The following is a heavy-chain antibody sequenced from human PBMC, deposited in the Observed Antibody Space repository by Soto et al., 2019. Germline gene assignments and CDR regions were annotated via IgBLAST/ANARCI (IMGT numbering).Heavy chain of an antibody. CDR1: GFTFSSYA. J-gene: IGHJ6*02. D-gene: IGHD6-13*01. CDR3: AREDSSSWYYYYYGMDV. V-gene: IGHV3-30-3*01. CDR2: ISYDGSNK. Sequence: QVQLVESGGGVVQPGRSLRLSCAASGFTFSSYAMHWVRQAPGKGLEWVAVISYDGSNKYYADSVKGRFTISRDNSKNTLYLQMNSLRAEDTAVYYCAREDSSSWYYYYYGMDVWGQGTTVTVSS.